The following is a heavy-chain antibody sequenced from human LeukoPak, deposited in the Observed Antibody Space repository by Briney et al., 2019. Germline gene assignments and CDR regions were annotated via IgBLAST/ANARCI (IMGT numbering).Heavy chain of an antibody. V-gene: IGHV1-69*01. Sequence: ASVKVSCKASGGTFSRYTINWVRQAPGQGLEWLGGISPLFGSANYAQNFQNRVTITADESTNTAYMELSSLRSEDTAVYYCARELKGEAFDIWGQGTMVTVSS. D-gene: IGHD3-10*01. J-gene: IGHJ3*02. CDR2: ISPLFGSA. CDR3: ARELKGEAFDI. CDR1: GGTFSRYT.